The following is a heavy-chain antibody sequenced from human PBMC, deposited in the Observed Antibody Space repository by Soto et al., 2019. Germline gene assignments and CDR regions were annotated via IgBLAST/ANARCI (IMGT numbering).Heavy chain of an antibody. D-gene: IGHD5-12*01. Sequence: QVPLVQSGVEVKKPGASVKVSCKASGYHFTGYYMHWVRQAPGQGLESMGWINPNSGSSNDAQKFQGSVPMTLDTSISTAYMELSRLRSNDTAVYYCAGVGSTIVRFDYWGQGTLVTVSS. CDR2: INPNSGSS. J-gene: IGHJ4*02. CDR1: GYHFTGYY. V-gene: IGHV1-2*04. CDR3: AGVGSTIVRFDY.